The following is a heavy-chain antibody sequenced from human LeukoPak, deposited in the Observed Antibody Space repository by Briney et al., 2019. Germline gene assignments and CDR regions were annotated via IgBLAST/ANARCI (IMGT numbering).Heavy chain of an antibody. CDR1: GGTFSSYA. CDR2: IIPIFGTA. D-gene: IGHD3-22*01. Sequence: ASVKVSCKASGGTFSSYAISWVRQAPGQGLEWMGRIIPIFGTANYAQKFQGRVTITTDESTSTAYMELRSLRSDDTAVYYCARVPTERYYYDSSGYYNYYYYMDVWGKGTTVTVSS. V-gene: IGHV1-69*05. J-gene: IGHJ6*03. CDR3: ARVPTERYYYDSSGYYNYYYYMDV.